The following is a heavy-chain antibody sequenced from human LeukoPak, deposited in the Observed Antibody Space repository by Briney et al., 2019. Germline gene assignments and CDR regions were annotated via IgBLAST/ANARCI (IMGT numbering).Heavy chain of an antibody. CDR1: GFTFGDYA. CDR2: IRSKAYGGTT. CDR3: TRERDFWSGYYTHDAFDI. V-gene: IGHV3-49*04. D-gene: IGHD3-3*01. Sequence: GGSLRLSCTASGFTFGDYAMSWVRQAPGKGLEWVGFIRSKAYGGTTEYAASVKGRFTISRDDSKSIAYLQMNSLKTEDTAVYYCTRERDFWSGYYTHDAFDIWGQGTLVTVSS. J-gene: IGHJ3*02.